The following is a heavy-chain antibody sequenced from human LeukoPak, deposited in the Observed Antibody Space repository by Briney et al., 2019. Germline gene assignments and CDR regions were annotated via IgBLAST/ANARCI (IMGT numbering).Heavy chain of an antibody. D-gene: IGHD4-17*01. CDR2: ISYDGSNK. CDR1: GFTFSSSG. Sequence: GRSLRLSCAASGFTFSSSGMHWVRQAPGKGLEWVAVISYDGSNKYYADSVKGRFTISRDNSKNTLYLQMNSLRAEDTAVYYCAKDYGDYVLYYYYYYGMDVWGQGTTVTVSS. V-gene: IGHV3-30*18. J-gene: IGHJ6*02. CDR3: AKDYGDYVLYYYYYYGMDV.